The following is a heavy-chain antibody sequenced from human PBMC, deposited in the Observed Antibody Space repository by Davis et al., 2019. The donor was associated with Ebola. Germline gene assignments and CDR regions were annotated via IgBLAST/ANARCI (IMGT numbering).Heavy chain of an antibody. D-gene: IGHD6-19*01. CDR3: AAYKTGWYGSYGLDV. Sequence: SETLSLTCTVYGGSFTGYYWSWIRQPPGKGLEWIGEVNQSGGTNYNASLRSRVTITTDMSKNHFSLKLNSVTAADTAVYYCAAYKTGWYGSYGLDVWGLGTAVTVSS. J-gene: IGHJ6*02. CDR2: VNQSGGT. V-gene: IGHV4-34*01. CDR1: GGSFTGYY.